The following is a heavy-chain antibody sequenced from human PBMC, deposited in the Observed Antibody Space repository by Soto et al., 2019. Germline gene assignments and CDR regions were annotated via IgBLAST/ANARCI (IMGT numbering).Heavy chain of an antibody. D-gene: IGHD2-21*01. V-gene: IGHV3-23*01. CDR2: ISGSGGST. CDR1: GFPFSSYA. J-gene: IGHJ6*03. CDR3: AKEVEGVVSIYHYYYMDV. Sequence: GGSLRLSCAASGFPFSSYAMTWVRQAPGKGLEWVSGISGSGGSTDYADSVKGRLTISRDNSKNTLYLQMNSLRAEETAVYYCAKEVEGVVSIYHYYYMDVWGKGTTVTVSS.